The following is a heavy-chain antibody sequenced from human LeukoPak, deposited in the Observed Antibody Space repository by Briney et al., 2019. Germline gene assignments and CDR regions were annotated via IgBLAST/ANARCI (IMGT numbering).Heavy chain of an antibody. CDR2: ISDDSNYI. D-gene: IGHD2-2*01. V-gene: IGHV3-21*01. CDR1: GFTLSSYS. CDR3: ANHLARGSTSCPPFDY. J-gene: IGHJ4*02. Sequence: GGSLRLSCAASGFTLSSYSMSWVRQAPGKGLEWVSSISDDSNYIYYADSVEGRFTISRDNAKNSLYLQMNSLRAEDTAVYYCANHLARGSTSCPPFDYWGQGTLVTVSS.